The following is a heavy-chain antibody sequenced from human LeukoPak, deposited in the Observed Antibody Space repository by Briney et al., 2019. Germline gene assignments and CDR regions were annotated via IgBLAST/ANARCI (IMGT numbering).Heavy chain of an antibody. D-gene: IGHD3-16*01. V-gene: IGHV1-69*05. CDR2: IIPIFGTA. Sequence: SVKVSCKASRGTFSSYAISWVRQAPGQGLEWMGGIIPIFGTANYAQKFQGRVTITTDESTSTAYMELSSLRSEDTAVYYCARDPPLYYDYVWGSSIESLDYWGQGTLVTLSS. CDR3: ARDPPLYYDYVWGSSIESLDY. CDR1: RGTFSSYA. J-gene: IGHJ4*02.